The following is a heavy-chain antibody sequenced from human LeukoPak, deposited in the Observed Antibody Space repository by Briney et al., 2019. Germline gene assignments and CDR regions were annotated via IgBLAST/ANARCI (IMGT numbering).Heavy chain of an antibody. Sequence: GSPRLSCAASGFTFSTYSMNWVRQAPGKGLEWVSSISSTSSYIYYADSVKGRFTISRDNAQKSLYLQMNSLRAEDTAVYYCARVGYSSGWDFDYWGQGTLV. D-gene: IGHD6-19*01. J-gene: IGHJ4*02. V-gene: IGHV3-21*01. CDR3: ARVGYSSGWDFDY. CDR2: ISSTSSYI. CDR1: GFTFSTYS.